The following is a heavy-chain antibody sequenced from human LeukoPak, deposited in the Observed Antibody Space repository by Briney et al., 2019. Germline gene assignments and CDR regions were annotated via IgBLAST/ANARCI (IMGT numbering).Heavy chain of an antibody. J-gene: IGHJ6*03. Sequence: PSETLSLTCAVFGGSFSDYYWSWIRQPPGKGLEWIGEINHSGSTNYNPSLKSRVTMSVDTSKNQFSLRLSSVTAADTAVYYCGRGGTALARTPYYYYMDVWAKGTTVTAPS. CDR1: GGSFSDYY. V-gene: IGHV4-34*01. CDR3: GRGGTALARTPYYYYMDV. D-gene: IGHD5-18*01. CDR2: INHSGST.